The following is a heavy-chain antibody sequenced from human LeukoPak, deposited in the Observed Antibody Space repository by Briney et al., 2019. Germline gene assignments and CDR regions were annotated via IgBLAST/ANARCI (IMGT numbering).Heavy chain of an antibody. V-gene: IGHV3-53*01. D-gene: IGHD3-10*01. J-gene: IGHJ5*02. Sequence: GGSLRLSCAASGFTVSNNYMSWVRQAPGKGLEWVSVIYSGGSTYYADSVKGRFTISRDNSKNTLYLQMNSLRAEDTAVYYCAREFYGSGSYYNVEGIWFDPWGQGTLVTVSS. CDR2: IYSGGST. CDR3: AREFYGSGSYYNVEGIWFDP. CDR1: GFTVSNNY.